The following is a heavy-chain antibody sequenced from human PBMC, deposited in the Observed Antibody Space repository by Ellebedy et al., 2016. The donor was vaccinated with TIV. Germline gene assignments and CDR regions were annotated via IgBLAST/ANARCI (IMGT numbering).Heavy chain of an antibody. J-gene: IGHJ4*02. V-gene: IGHV3-74*01. Sequence: GGSLRLSCAASGFTFSSYWMHWVRQAPGKGLVWVSRMNTDGSSISYADSVKGRFTISRDNAKNTLYLQMNSLRVEDTAVYYCARGGLPAAKDFWGQGTLVTVSS. CDR3: ARGGLPAAKDF. D-gene: IGHD2-2*01. CDR2: MNTDGSSI. CDR1: GFTFSSYW.